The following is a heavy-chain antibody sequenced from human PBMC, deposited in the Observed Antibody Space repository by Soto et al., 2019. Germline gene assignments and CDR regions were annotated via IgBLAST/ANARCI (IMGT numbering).Heavy chain of an antibody. CDR3: AMPTFYNRGWFAIFDY. V-gene: IGHV3-30*03. Sequence: QVQLVESGGGVVQPGRSLRLSCAASGFTFSNYAMHWVRLAPGKGLEWVAVVSYDGSNEDFADSVKGRFTISRDNSKNTLNLQMNSLRADETAVYYCAMPTFYNRGWFAIFDYWGQGTLGTVSS. D-gene: IGHD6-19*01. J-gene: IGHJ4*02. CDR2: VSYDGSNE. CDR1: GFTFSNYA.